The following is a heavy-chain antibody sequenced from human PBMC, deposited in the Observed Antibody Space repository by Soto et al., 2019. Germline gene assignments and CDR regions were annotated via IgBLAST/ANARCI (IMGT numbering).Heavy chain of an antibody. J-gene: IGHJ5*02. V-gene: IGHV4-39*01. CDR3: ARREGYYRSQGRFEP. D-gene: IGHD2-15*01. Sequence: SETLSLPCSVCGGSISSFTYYWGWIRQPPGKGLEWIGTVYYNENTYYTPSLKSRVTITVDTAKNQFSLNLRSVTAAGTDMYLCARREGYYRSQGRFEPCRAVTLFTVCS. CDR1: GGSISSFTYY. CDR2: VYYNENT.